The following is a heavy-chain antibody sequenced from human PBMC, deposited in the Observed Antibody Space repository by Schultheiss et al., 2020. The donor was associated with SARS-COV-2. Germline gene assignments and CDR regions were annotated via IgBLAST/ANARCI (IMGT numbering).Heavy chain of an antibody. CDR3: ASTGYYDSSVGGMDV. D-gene: IGHD3-22*01. V-gene: IGHV4-31*03. CDR1: GGSISSGGYY. Sequence: SETLSLTCTVSGGSISSGGYYWSWIRQHPGKGLEWIGYIYYSGSTYYNPSLKSRVTISVDTSKNQFSLKLSSVTAADTAVYYCASTGYYDSSVGGMDVWGQGTTVTVSS. CDR2: IYYSGST. J-gene: IGHJ6*02.